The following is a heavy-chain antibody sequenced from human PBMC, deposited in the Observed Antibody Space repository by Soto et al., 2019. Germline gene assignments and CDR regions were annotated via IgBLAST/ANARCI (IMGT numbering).Heavy chain of an antibody. CDR3: ARQLPGDCFDP. V-gene: IGHV1-18*01. Sequence: ASVKVSCKASGYAFTTYAITWVRQAPGRGLEWMGWISTYNGETNYAQNLQGRVTMTTDTSTTTAYMELRSLRSDDTAVYYCARQLPGDCFDPWGQGTLVTVSS. CDR1: GYAFTTYA. J-gene: IGHJ5*02. CDR2: ISTYNGET. D-gene: IGHD1-1*01.